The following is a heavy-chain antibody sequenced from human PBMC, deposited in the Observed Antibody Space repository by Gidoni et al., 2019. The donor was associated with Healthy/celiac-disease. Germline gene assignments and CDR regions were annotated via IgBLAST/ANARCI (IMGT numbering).Heavy chain of an antibody. V-gene: IGHV1-69*01. J-gene: IGHJ6*02. D-gene: IGHD1-26*01. CDR2: IIPIFGTA. CDR3: ARDGIVGATFYYYGMDV. Sequence: QVQLVQSGAEVKKTGSPVKVACKASGGTYSSEAISWVQQAPGQGLEWMGGIIPIFGTANYAQKFQGRVTITADESTSTAYMELSSLRSEDTAVYYCARDGIVGATFYYYGMDVWGQGTTVTVSS. CDR1: GGTYSSEA.